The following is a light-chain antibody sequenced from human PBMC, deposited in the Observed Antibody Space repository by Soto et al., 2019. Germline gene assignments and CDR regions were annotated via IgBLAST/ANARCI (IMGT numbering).Light chain of an antibody. CDR2: AAS. J-gene: IGKJ1*01. Sequence: DIQMTKSPSSLSASVGDRGYVTCRASQSISTFLNWYQQRPGEAPKLLIYAASSLQSGVPSRFSGSGSGADFTLTIGSLQPEDFATYYCQQSYTTPRTFGQGTKVEVK. CDR3: QQSYTTPRT. CDR1: QSISTF. V-gene: IGKV1-39*01.